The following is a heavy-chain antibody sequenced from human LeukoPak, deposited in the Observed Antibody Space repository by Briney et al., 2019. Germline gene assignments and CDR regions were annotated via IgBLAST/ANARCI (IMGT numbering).Heavy chain of an antibody. CDR3: ARASVDYGDYYYYMDV. CDR2: IIPIFGTA. J-gene: IGHJ6*03. D-gene: IGHD4-17*01. Sequence: ASVKVSCKASGGTFSSYAISWVRQAPGQGLEWMGGIIPIFGTANYAQKFQGRVTITADKSTSTAYMELSSLRSEDTAVYYCARASVDYGDYYYYMDVWGKGTTVTVSS. CDR1: GGTFSSYA. V-gene: IGHV1-69*06.